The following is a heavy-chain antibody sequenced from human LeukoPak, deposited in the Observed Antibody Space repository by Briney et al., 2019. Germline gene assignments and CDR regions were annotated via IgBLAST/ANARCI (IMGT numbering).Heavy chain of an antibody. CDR2: IYYSGRT. J-gene: IGHJ5*02. Sequence: SETLSLTCTVYARSISSYYWSWIRQPGGKGREWIGYIYYSGRTNYNTSLKSRVTISVDTSKNHFALKLSSVTAADTGVYCCARGGVGCSSNRCYFRFDPWGQGTLVTVSS. V-gene: IGHV4-59*01. CDR3: ARGGVGCSSNRCYFRFDP. CDR1: ARSISSYY. D-gene: IGHD2-2*01.